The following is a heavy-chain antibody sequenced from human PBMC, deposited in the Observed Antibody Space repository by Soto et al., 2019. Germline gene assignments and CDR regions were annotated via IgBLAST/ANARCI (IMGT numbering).Heavy chain of an antibody. CDR2: ISSSSSYI. D-gene: IGHD2-2*01. J-gene: IGHJ4*02. Sequence: PGGSLRLSCAASGFTFSSYSMNWVRQAPGKGLEWVSSISSSSSYIYYADTVKGRFTISRDNAKNSLYLQMNSLRAEDTAVYYCARDLTSHCCGYWGQGTLVTVSS. CDR3: ARDLTSHCCGY. V-gene: IGHV3-21*01. CDR1: GFTFSSYS.